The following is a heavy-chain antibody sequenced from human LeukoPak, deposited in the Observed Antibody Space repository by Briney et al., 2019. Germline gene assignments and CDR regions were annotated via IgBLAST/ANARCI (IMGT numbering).Heavy chain of an antibody. CDR1: GGSISSYY. CDR2: IYYSGST. V-gene: IGHV4-59*01. D-gene: IGHD6-13*01. CDR3: ASSPSSSSMRFDP. J-gene: IGHJ5*02. Sequence: SETLSLTCTDSGGSISSYYWSWIRQPPGKGLEWIGNIYYSGSTNYNPSLKSRVTISVDTSKNQFSLKLSSVTAADTAVYYCASSPSSSSMRFDPWGQGTLVTVSS.